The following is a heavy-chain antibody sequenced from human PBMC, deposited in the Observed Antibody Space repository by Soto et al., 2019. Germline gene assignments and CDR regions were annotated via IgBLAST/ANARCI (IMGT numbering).Heavy chain of an antibody. V-gene: IGHV4-59*01. D-gene: IGHD3-10*01. Sequence: SETLSLTCTVSGGSMSSYYWTWLRQSPGRGLEWIGYISYLGSTDYNPSLKSRVTISVDTSKRQFSLRLTSVTAADTAAYYCARDGYDGSGSPYPAYWGPGTQVTVSS. J-gene: IGHJ4*02. CDR2: ISYLGST. CDR1: GGSMSSYY. CDR3: ARDGYDGSGSPYPAY.